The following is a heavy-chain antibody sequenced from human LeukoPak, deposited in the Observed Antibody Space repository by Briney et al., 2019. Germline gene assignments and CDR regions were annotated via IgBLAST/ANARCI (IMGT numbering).Heavy chain of an antibody. Sequence: ASVKVSCKASGYTFTSYAMNWVRQAPGQGLEWMGWNNTNTGNPTYAQGFTGRFVFSLDTSVSTAYLQISSLKAEDTAVYYCARGDSSSWSYYYYYGMDVWGQGTTVTVSS. J-gene: IGHJ6*02. CDR3: ARGDSSSWSYYYYYGMDV. V-gene: IGHV7-4-1*02. D-gene: IGHD6-13*01. CDR1: GYTFTSYA. CDR2: NNTNTGNP.